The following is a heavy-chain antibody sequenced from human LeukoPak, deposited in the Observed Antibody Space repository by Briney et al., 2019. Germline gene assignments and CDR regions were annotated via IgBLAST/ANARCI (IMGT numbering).Heavy chain of an antibody. CDR2: INHSGST. J-gene: IGHJ6*02. Sequence: SETLSLTCAVYGGSFSGYYWSWIRQPPGKGLEWIGEINHSGSTNYNPSLKSRVTISVDTSKNQFSLKLSSVTAADTAVYYCARDGTAQYYYGMDVWGQGTTVTVSS. D-gene: IGHD5-18*01. V-gene: IGHV4-34*01. CDR3: ARDGTAQYYYGMDV. CDR1: GGSFSGYY.